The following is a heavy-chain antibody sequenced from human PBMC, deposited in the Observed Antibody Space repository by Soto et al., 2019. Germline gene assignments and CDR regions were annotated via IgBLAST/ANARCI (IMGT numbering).Heavy chain of an antibody. CDR2: ISGSSGST. Sequence: GGSLRLSCAASGFIFSNNAMSWVRQAPGKGLEWVSAISGSSGSTFYADSVKGRFTISRDNSKNTLYLQMNSLRAEDTALYYCAKNSGYYYDAFDIWGQGTMVTVSS. CDR3: AKNSGYYYDAFDI. D-gene: IGHD3-22*01. J-gene: IGHJ3*02. V-gene: IGHV3-23*01. CDR1: GFIFSNNA.